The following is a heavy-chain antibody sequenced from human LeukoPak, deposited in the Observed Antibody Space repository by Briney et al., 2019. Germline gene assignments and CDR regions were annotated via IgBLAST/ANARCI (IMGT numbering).Heavy chain of an antibody. V-gene: IGHV3-33*06. CDR3: AKDHGLQFLEWSDLDY. D-gene: IGHD3-3*01. J-gene: IGHJ4*02. Sequence: QPGGSLRLSXAASGFTFSSYGMHWVRQAPGKGLEWLAVIWYDGSNKYYADSVKGRFTISRDNSKNTLYLQMNSLRAEDTAVYYYAKDHGLQFLEWSDLDYWGQGTLVTVSS. CDR2: IWYDGSNK. CDR1: GFTFSSYG.